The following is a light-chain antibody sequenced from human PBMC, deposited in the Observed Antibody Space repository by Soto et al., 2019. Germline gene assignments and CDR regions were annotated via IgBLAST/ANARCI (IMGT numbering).Light chain of an antibody. Sequence: QSALTQPASVSGSPGQSITISCTGTSSDVGAYNFVSWYQQHPGKVPKLMIFDVSSRPSGVSDRFSGSKSGNTASLTISGLQAEDECDYSCSSYTSSRTHVFGSGTKVTAL. CDR2: DVS. CDR3: SSYTSSRTHV. V-gene: IGLV2-14*03. CDR1: SSDVGAYNF. J-gene: IGLJ1*01.